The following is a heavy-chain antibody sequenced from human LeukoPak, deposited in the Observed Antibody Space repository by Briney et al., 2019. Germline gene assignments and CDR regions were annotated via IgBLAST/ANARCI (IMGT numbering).Heavy chain of an antibody. CDR2: IYNSGST. J-gene: IGHJ4*02. CDR1: GDSISTYY. CDR3: ARFKRAGGWSYFDY. Sequence: SETLSLTCTVSGDSISTYYWSWIRQPPGKGLEWMGHIYNSGSTNYSPSLKSRVTISVDTSKNQFSLKLTSVTAADTAVYYCARFKRAGGWSYFDYWGQGTLVTVSS. V-gene: IGHV4-59*01. D-gene: IGHD6-19*01.